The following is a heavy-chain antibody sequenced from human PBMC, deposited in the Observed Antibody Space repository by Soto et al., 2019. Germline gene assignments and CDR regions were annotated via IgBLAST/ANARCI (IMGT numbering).Heavy chain of an antibody. Sequence: QVQLQESGPGLVKPSQTLSLTCTVSGGSISSGGYYWSWIRQHPGKGLEWIGYIYYSGSTNYNPSVKRRVIISIDTSKNQYSLKLSSVTAADTAVYYCAKGSGSSRNCFDPWGQGTLVTVSS. V-gene: IGHV4-31*03. CDR2: IYYSGST. D-gene: IGHD6-6*01. CDR3: AKGSGSSRNCFDP. CDR1: GGSISSGGYY. J-gene: IGHJ5*02.